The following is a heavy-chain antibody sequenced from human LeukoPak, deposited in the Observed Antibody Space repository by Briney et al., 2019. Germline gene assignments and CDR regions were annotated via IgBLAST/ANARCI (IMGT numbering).Heavy chain of an antibody. V-gene: IGHV3-23*01. CDR1: GFTFSSYS. D-gene: IGHD3-10*01. Sequence: PGGSLRLSCAASGFTFSSYSIYWVRQTPGKGLEWVSYISGSGTTKYYADSVKGRFTISRDNSKNTLYLQMNSLKAEDTAVYYCANYLTVRGVANWFDPWGQGTLVTVSS. CDR3: ANYLTVRGVANWFDP. CDR2: ISGSGTTK. J-gene: IGHJ5*02.